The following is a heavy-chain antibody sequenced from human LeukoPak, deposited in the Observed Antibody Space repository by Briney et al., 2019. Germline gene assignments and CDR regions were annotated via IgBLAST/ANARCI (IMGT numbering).Heavy chain of an antibody. J-gene: IGHJ5*02. CDR1: GFTFSSYS. D-gene: IGHD6-13*01. CDR3: ARDRVAAAPGYWFDP. V-gene: IGHV3-21*01. Sequence: GGSLSLSCAASGFTFSSYSMNWVRQAPGKGLEWVSSISSSSSYIYYADSEKGRFTISRDNAKNSLYLQMNSLRAEDTAVYYCARDRVAAAPGYWFDPWGQGTLVTVSS. CDR2: ISSSSSYI.